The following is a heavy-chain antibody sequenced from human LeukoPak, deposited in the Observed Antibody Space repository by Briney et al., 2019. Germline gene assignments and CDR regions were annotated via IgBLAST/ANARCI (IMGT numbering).Heavy chain of an antibody. CDR1: GYTFASYG. Sequence: ASVKVCCKTSGYTFASYGISWVRQAPGQGLEWMAWITAYSGHIDYAQSLQGRVTVTTDTSTSTAHMELRSLRSDDTAVYYCARGGRTSAPGFWGQGSLVTVTS. V-gene: IGHV1-18*01. CDR2: ITAYSGHI. J-gene: IGHJ4*02. D-gene: IGHD2-8*01. CDR3: ARGGRTSAPGF.